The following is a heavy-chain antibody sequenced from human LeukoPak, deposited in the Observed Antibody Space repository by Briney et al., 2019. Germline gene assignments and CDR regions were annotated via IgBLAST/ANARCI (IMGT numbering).Heavy chain of an antibody. CDR1: GFTFSSYA. CDR2: ISGSGDGT. J-gene: IGHJ4*02. V-gene: IGHV3-23*01. D-gene: IGHD1-26*01. CDR3: AKAGGWEPLRGDY. Sequence: GSLRLSCAASGFTFSSYAMSWVRQAPGKGLEWVSAISGSGDGTYYADSVKGRFTISRGNSKNTVYLQMNSLRAEDTAVYHCAKAGGWEPLRGDYWGQGTLVTVSS.